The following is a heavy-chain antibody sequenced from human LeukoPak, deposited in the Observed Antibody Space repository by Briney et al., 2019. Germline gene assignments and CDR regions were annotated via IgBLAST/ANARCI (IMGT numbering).Heavy chain of an antibody. V-gene: IGHV3-15*01. CDR2: IKSKTDGGTT. Sequence: GGSLRHSCAASGFTFSNAWMSWVRQAPGKGLEWVGRIKSKTDGGTTDYAAPVKGRFTISRDDSKNTLYLQMNSLKTEDTAVYYCTTVVVVPAAYDAFDIWGQGTVVTVSS. J-gene: IGHJ3*02. CDR1: GFTFSNAW. D-gene: IGHD2-2*01. CDR3: TTVVVVPAAYDAFDI.